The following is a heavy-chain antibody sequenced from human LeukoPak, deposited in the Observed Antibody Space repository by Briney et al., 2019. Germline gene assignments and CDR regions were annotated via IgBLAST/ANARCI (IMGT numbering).Heavy chain of an antibody. J-gene: IGHJ5*02. CDR2: ISFDGTKT. CDR1: GVNFSNYS. CDR3: ASSTTVVGTFWFDP. D-gene: IGHD6-19*01. V-gene: IGHV3-30*04. Sequence: GGSLRLSCSPSGVNFSNYSLDWLRQAPAKGLHWVAAISFDGTKTYYADSVKGRFSISRGDPDNPLSLQMDSLRGEDTALYYCASSTTVVGTFWFDPWGQGTLVIASS.